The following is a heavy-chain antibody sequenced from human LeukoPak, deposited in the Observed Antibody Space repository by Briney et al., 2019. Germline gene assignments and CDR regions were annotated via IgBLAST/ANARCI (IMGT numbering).Heavy chain of an antibody. J-gene: IGHJ3*02. CDR2: ISAYNGNT. CDR1: GYTFTSYG. D-gene: IGHD2-2*01. Sequence: ASVKVSCKASGYTFTSYGISGVRQAPGQGLEWMGWISAYNGNTNYAQKLQGRVTMTTDTSTSTAYMELRSLRSDDTAVYYCARVDCSSTSCYAYDAFDIWGQGTMVTVSS. CDR3: ARVDCSSTSCYAYDAFDI. V-gene: IGHV1-18*04.